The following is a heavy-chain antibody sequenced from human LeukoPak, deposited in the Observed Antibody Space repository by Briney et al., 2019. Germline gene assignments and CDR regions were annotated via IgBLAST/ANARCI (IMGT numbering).Heavy chain of an antibody. CDR2: IYYSGST. V-gene: IGHV4-31*03. CDR1: GGSISSGGYY. J-gene: IGHJ4*02. Sequence: SQTLSLTCTVSGGSISSGGYYWSWIRQHPGKGLEGIGYIYYSGSTYYNPSLKSRVTISVDTSKNQFSLKLTSVTAADTAVYYCARVIDYVWGSYRRPHPSYYFDYWGQGTLVTVSS. CDR3: ARVIDYVWGSYRRPHPSYYFDY. D-gene: IGHD3-16*02.